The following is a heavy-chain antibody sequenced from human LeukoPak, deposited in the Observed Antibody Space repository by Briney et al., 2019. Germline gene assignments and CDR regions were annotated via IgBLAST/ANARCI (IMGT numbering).Heavy chain of an antibody. CDR2: ISDDGSRQ. D-gene: IGHD3-10*01. CDR1: GFTFSNYA. CDR3: VKDRTGTYTLDY. J-gene: IGHJ4*02. Sequence: GGSLRLSCAATGFTFSNYAIHWVRQAPGKGLEWVAFISDDGSRQHYADSVKGRFTISRDNSKNTLNLQMNSLRAEDTAVYYCVKDRTGTYTLDYWGQGTLVTVSS. V-gene: IGHV3-30-3*01.